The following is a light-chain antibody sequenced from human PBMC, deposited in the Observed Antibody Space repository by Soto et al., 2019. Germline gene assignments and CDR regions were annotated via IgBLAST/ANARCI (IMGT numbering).Light chain of an antibody. Sequence: QSVLTQPASVSGSPEQSITISCTGTSSNIGGYNVVFWYQQHPGKAPKVLIYEGTKRPSGVSNRFSGSQSGTTASLTISGLQAEDEADYYCCSYVRATTYVFGSGTKVNVL. CDR3: CSYVRATTYV. CDR2: EGT. V-gene: IGLV2-23*01. J-gene: IGLJ1*01. CDR1: SSNIGGYNV.